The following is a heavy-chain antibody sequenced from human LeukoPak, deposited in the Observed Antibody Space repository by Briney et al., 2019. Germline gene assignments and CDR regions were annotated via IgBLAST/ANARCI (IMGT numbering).Heavy chain of an antibody. Sequence: GGSLRLSCAASGFTFSSYWMHWVRQAPGKGLEWVSGISGSGGRTYYADSVKGRFTISRDNSKNTLYLQMNSLRAEDTAVYYCAKVPPGIWLFDIWGQGTMVTVSS. CDR2: ISGSGGRT. CDR3: AKVPPGIWLFDI. D-gene: IGHD3-16*01. V-gene: IGHV3-23*01. CDR1: GFTFSSYW. J-gene: IGHJ3*02.